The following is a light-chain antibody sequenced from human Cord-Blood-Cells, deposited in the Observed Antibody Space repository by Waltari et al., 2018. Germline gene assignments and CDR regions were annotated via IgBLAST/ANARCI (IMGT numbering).Light chain of an antibody. CDR1: QSVSSY. CDR3: QQRSNWPPLT. Sequence: EIVLTQSPATLSLSPGERATLSCRDSQSVSSYLAWYQQKPGQAPRLLIYDASTRATGIPARFSGSGSGTDFTLTISSLEPEDFAVYYCQQRSNWPPLTFGQGTKLEIK. CDR2: DAS. V-gene: IGKV3-11*01. J-gene: IGKJ2*01.